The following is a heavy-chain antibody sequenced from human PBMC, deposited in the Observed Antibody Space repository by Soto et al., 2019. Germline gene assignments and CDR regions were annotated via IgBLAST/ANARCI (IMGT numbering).Heavy chain of an antibody. CDR1: GFTFSTYA. V-gene: IGHV3-23*01. D-gene: IGHD1-1*01. J-gene: IGHJ6*03. CDR2: LSGAGGNT. Sequence: GGSLRLSCAASGFTFSTYAMSWVRQAPGEGLEWVSALSGAGGNTYYSDSVKGRFTISRDNSKNTLYLQMNSLRAEDTAVYYCAKVGRPVAYYYYMDVWGKGTTVTVSS. CDR3: AKVGRPVAYYYYMDV.